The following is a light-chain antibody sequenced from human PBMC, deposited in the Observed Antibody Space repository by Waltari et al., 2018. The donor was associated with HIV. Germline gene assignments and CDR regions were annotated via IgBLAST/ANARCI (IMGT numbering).Light chain of an antibody. CDR3: SSYTGSDNLV. CDR2: EVS. J-gene: IGLJ2*01. CDR1: SSDVGGYNY. Sequence: QSALTQPPSASGSPGQSVTISCTGTSSDVGGYNYVSWYQPHPGKAPNLMIYEVSKRHSGVPGRVSGSGSGTTASLTVSGLQAEDEADYYCSSYTGSDNLVFGGGTKLTVL. V-gene: IGLV2-8*01.